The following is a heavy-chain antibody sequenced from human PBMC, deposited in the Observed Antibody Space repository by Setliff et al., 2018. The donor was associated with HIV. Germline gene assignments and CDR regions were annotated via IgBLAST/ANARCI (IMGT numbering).Heavy chain of an antibody. CDR3: GRERNMVAVAGSGRWGGGH. CDR2: ISAYNGNT. CDR1: GDTFTSYV. D-gene: IGHD6-19*01. Sequence: ASVKFSCKASGDTFTSYVISWGRQAPGQGLEWMGWISAYNGNTNYAQKPQGRVTMTTDTSTTTAYMELGSLRSDDTAGYYCGRERNMVAVAGSGRWGGGHWGQGTLVTVS. J-gene: IGHJ4*02. V-gene: IGHV1-18*01.